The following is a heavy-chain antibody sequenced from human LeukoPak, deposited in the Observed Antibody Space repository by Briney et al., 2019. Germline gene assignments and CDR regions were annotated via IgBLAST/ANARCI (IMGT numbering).Heavy chain of an antibody. CDR1: RFTFSTYW. J-gene: IGHJ4*02. V-gene: IGHV3-7*05. D-gene: IGHD2-2*01. Sequence: PGGSLRLSCAASRFTFSTYWMSWVRQAPGKGLEWVANIKQDGNEKYYVDSVKGRFTISRDNAKNSLYLQMNSPRVEDTAVYYCARDYHGHFEYWGQGTLVTVSP. CDR2: IKQDGNEK. CDR3: ARDYHGHFEY.